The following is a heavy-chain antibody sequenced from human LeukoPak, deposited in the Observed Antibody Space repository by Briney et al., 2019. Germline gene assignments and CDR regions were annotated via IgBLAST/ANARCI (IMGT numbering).Heavy chain of an antibody. CDR1: GVCLTGYY. J-gene: IGHJ4*01. Sequence: SETLSLTCSVSGVCLTGYYWSWIRQAPAKAPEWIGYIYCSGSTYYNLSLNSRVTMSLDASNNQFSLRLTFVTAADTAVYYCATRPAGVSWYGVFDFWSRGTLVTVSS. D-gene: IGHD3-10*01. V-gene: IGHV4-59*01. CDR3: ATRPAGVSWYGVFDF. CDR2: IYCSGST.